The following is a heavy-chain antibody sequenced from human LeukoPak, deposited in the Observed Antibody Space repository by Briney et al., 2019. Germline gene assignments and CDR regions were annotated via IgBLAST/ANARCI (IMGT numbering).Heavy chain of an antibody. J-gene: IGHJ4*02. V-gene: IGHV1-69*04. D-gene: IGHD3-22*01. CDR1: GGTSNSHA. CDR3: ATTNDGGGYQWGDFFDF. Sequence: SVKVSCKASGGTSNSHAISWVRQAPGQGLEWMGRIIPNLGTTNRAQNFQDRVTLTADKSTNAAYMELTSLTSDDTAVYYCATTNDGGGYQWGDFFDFWGQGTLVTVSS. CDR2: IIPNLGTT.